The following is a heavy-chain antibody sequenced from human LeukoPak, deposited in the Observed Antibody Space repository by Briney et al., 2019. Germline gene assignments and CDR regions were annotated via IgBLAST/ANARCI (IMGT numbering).Heavy chain of an antibody. CDR1: GFTFDDYG. Sequence: GGSLRLSCAASGFTFDDYGMSWVRQAPGKGLEWVSAINWNGGSTGYADSVKGRFTISRDNAKNSLYLQMNSLRAEDTAVYYCARDGLAAATLHWCFDLWGRGTLVTVSS. CDR3: ARDGLAAATLHWCFDL. CDR2: INWNGGST. V-gene: IGHV3-20*04. J-gene: IGHJ2*01. D-gene: IGHD2-15*01.